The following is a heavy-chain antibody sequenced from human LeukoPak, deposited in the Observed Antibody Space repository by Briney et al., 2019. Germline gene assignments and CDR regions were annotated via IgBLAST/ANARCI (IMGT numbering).Heavy chain of an antibody. CDR1: GYTFTSYA. J-gene: IGHJ4*02. CDR3: ARSPPRYCSGGSCYSSATFDY. D-gene: IGHD2-15*01. Sequence: ASVKVSCKASGYTFTSYAMNWVRQAPGQGLEWMGWINTNTGNPTYAQGFTGRFVFSLDTSVSTAYLQISSLKAEDTAVYYCARSPPRYCSGGSCYSSATFDYWGQGTLDTVSS. V-gene: IGHV7-4-1*02. CDR2: INTNTGNP.